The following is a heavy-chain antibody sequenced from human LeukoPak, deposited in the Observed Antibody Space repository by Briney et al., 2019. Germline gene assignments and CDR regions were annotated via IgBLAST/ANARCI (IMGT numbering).Heavy chain of an antibody. CDR3: ARYTSGRLNPGFYHSYMDV. J-gene: IGHJ6*03. CDR2: ISAYSGKT. V-gene: IGHV1-18*04. Sequence: GASVKVSCKSSGYTFSDSYIHWVRQAPGQGLEWMGWISAYSGKTNYAQKLQGRVTLTTETSTSTAYMELTSLRSDDTAVYYCARYTSGRLNPGFYHSYMDVWGKGTTVTVSS. CDR1: GYTFSDSY. D-gene: IGHD6-19*01.